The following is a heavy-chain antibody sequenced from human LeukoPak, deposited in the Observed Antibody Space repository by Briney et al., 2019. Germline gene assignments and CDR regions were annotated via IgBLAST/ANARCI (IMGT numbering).Heavy chain of an antibody. J-gene: IGHJ4*02. V-gene: IGHV3-23*01. CDR3: AKVKGYCSSTSCYYLDY. CDR1: GFTFSSYA. Sequence: GGSLRLSCAASGFTFSSYAMSWVRQAPGKGLEWVSAISGSGGSTYYADSVKGRFTISRDNSKNTLYLQMNSLRAEDTAVYYCAKVKGYCSSTSCYYLDYWGQGTLVTVSS. CDR2: ISGSGGST. D-gene: IGHD2-2*01.